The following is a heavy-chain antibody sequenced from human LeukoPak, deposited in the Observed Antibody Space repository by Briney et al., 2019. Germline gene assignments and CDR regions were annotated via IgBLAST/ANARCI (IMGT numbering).Heavy chain of an antibody. J-gene: IGHJ4*02. V-gene: IGHV4-4*07. CDR2: IFTSGIA. Sequence: SEALSLTCTVSGGSIGIYYWNWIRQPAGKGLEWIGRIFTSGIANYNPSLKSRVTMSVDTSKNQFSLKLSSVTAADTAVYYCARHAYSSYYDILTGSAGYFDYWGQGTLVTVSS. CDR1: GGSIGIYY. D-gene: IGHD3-9*01. CDR3: ARHAYSSYYDILTGSAGYFDY.